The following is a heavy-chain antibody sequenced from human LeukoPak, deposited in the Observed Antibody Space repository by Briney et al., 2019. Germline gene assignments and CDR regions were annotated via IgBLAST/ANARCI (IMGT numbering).Heavy chain of an antibody. Sequence: PSETLSLTCTVSGYSISSGYYWGWIRQPPGKGLEWIGSIYHSGSTYYNPSLKSRVTISVDTSENQFSLNLSSVTAADTAVYYCARDSATYCSGGSCYRAKWFDPWGQGTLVTVSS. CDR2: IYHSGST. CDR1: GYSISSGYY. CDR3: ARDSATYCSGGSCYRAKWFDP. D-gene: IGHD2-15*01. V-gene: IGHV4-38-2*02. J-gene: IGHJ5*02.